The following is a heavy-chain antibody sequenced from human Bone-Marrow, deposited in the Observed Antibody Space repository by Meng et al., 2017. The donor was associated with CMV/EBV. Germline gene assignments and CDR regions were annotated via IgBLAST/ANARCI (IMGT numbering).Heavy chain of an antibody. V-gene: IGHV1-69*12. CDR2: IIPIFGTA. CDR3: ARDYEIRGVGAWGY. Sequence: QAQVGASGAEVKKPGSSVKVPCKACGGTFSRYAISWVRQAPGQGLEWMGGIIPIFGTANYAQKFQGRVTITADESTSTAYMELSSLRSEDTAVYYCARDYEIRGVGAWGYWGQGTLVTVSS. J-gene: IGHJ4*02. CDR1: GGTFSRYA. D-gene: IGHD1-26*01.